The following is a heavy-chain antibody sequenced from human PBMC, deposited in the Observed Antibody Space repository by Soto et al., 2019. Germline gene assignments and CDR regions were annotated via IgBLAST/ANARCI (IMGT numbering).Heavy chain of an antibody. CDR3: AGVRIQGSGVSCDKGRFDP. CDR2: INAGNGNT. V-gene: IGHV1-3*01. D-gene: IGHD2-15*01. Sequence: QVQLVQSGAEVKKPGASVKVSCKASGYTFTSYAMHWVRQAPGQRLEWMGWINAGNGNTKYSQKFQGRVTITRDTSAGTAYNELSSLSYEGTAGDYWAGVRIQGSGVSCDKGRFDPWGQVTLVTVSS. CDR1: GYTFTSYA. J-gene: IGHJ5*02.